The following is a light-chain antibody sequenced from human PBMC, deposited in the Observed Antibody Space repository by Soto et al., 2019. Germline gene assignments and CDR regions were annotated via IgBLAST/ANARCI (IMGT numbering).Light chain of an antibody. CDR2: SAS. J-gene: IGKJ1*01. V-gene: IGKV1-39*01. CDR3: QQYGGSPWT. Sequence: DIQMTQSPSSLSASIGDRVTNTCRASQRINIYLNWYRQKPGKAPELLIYSASNLQSGVPSRFSGSGSGTDFTLTVSRLEPEDFAVYYCQQYGGSPWTFGQGTKVDIK. CDR1: QRINIY.